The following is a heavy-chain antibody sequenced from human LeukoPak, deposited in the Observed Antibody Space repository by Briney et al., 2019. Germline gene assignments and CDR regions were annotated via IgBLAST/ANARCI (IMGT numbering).Heavy chain of an antibody. V-gene: IGHV3-53*01. D-gene: IGHD6-6*01. CDR2: FYRGETT. J-gene: IGHJ4*02. CDR3: ANTHCDSSPIVWNF. CDR1: GFTVSSSY. Sequence: GGSLRLSCAASGFTVSSSYMYWVRQAPGKGLEWVSFFYRGETTYYADSVRGRFTVSRDNSKNTLYLQMDSLRAEDTAVYYCANTHCDSSPIVWNFWGQGTLVTVSS.